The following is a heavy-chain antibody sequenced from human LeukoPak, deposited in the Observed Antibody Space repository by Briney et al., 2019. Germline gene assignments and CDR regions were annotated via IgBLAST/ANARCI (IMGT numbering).Heavy chain of an antibody. J-gene: IGHJ4*02. CDR1: GYTSTSYG. Sequence: ASVKVSCKSSGYTSTSYGISWVRQAPGQGLEWMGWISLYNDNTNYAQKFQGRVTMTTDTSTSTAYMELRSLRSDDTAVYYCARDSRWLARGPAYFDYWGQGTLVTVSS. CDR3: ARDSRWLARGPAYFDY. V-gene: IGHV1-18*01. CDR2: ISLYNDNT. D-gene: IGHD6-19*01.